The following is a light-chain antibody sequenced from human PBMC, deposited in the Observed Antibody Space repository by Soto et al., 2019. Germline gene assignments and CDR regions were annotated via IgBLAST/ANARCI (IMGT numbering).Light chain of an antibody. CDR3: PKTYTSTLT. CDR1: QSVSRS. Sequence: DIQMTQSPSSLSASVGDRVTITCRASQSVSRSLNWYQQQPGKAPKLLIYAASSLQGGVPAGFTGSGSGTVSTRTSTNLQPEEFATYYCPKTYTSTLTFSQGPKLQTK. J-gene: IGKJ2*01. CDR2: AAS. V-gene: IGKV1-39*01.